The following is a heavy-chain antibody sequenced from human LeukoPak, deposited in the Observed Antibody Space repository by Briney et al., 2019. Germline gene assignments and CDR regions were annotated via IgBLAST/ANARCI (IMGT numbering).Heavy chain of an antibody. CDR1: GYTFTGYY. CDR3: ARDQGRAAAGYFDY. V-gene: IGHV1-2*04. J-gene: IGHJ4*02. D-gene: IGHD6-13*01. Sequence: GASVKVSCKASGYTFTGYYMHWVRQAPGQGLEWMGWINPNSGGTNYAQKFQGWVTMTRDTSISTAYMELRSLRSDDTAVYYCARDQGRAAAGYFDYWGQGTLVTVSS. CDR2: INPNSGGT.